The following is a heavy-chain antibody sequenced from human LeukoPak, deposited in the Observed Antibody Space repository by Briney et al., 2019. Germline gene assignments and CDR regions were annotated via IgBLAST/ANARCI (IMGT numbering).Heavy chain of an antibody. CDR2: IHSDGGTT. J-gene: IGHJ4*02. Sequence: GGSLRLSCAASGFIFSNYWMHWVRQAPGKGLVWVSLIHSDGGTTNNADSVKGRFTISRDNAKNTLYLQMNSLRVEDTAVYYCARDTYSIAEWGQGTLVTVSS. D-gene: IGHD1-26*01. V-gene: IGHV3-74*01. CDR3: ARDTYSIAE. CDR1: GFIFSNYW.